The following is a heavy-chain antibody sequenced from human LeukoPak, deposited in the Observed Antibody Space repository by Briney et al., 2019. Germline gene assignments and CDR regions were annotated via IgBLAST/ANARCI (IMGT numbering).Heavy chain of an antibody. J-gene: IGHJ1*01. CDR2: ISSSSSYI. CDR1: GFTFSSYG. V-gene: IGHV3-21*01. Sequence: GGSLRLSCAASGFTFSSYGMHWVRQAPGKGLEWVSSISSSSSYIYYADSVKGRFTISRDNAKNSLYLQMNSLRAEDTAVYYCARDPDTHYYDSSGYYQPPAYFQHWGQGTLVTVSS. CDR3: ARDPDTHYYDSSGYYQPPAYFQH. D-gene: IGHD3-22*01.